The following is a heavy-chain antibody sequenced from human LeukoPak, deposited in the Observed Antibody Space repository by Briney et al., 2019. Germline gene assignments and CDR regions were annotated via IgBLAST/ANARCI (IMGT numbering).Heavy chain of an antibody. CDR1: GFTFNSYA. D-gene: IGHD2-15*01. J-gene: IGHJ6*02. CDR3: AKIVVVVAAHRKENDGMDV. V-gene: IGHV3-23*01. CDR2: ISGSGGST. Sequence: GGSLRLSCAASGFTFNSYAMSWVRQAPGKGLEWVSAISGSGGSTYYADSVKGRFTISRDNSKNTLYLQMNSLRAEDTAVYYCAKIVVVVAAHRKENDGMDVWGQGTTVTVSS.